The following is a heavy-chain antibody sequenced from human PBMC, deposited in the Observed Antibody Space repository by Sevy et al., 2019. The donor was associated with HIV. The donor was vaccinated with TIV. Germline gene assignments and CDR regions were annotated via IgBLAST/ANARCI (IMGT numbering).Heavy chain of an antibody. V-gene: IGHV3-15*01. Sequence: GGSLRLSCAASGFTFSNAWMSWVRQAPGKGLEWVGRIKSKTDGGTTDYAAPVQGRFTISRDDSKNTLYLQMNSLKTEELALYYSTTTPDEYDYNWGSYRDPWFDPWGQGTLVTVSS. J-gene: IGHJ5*02. D-gene: IGHD3-16*02. CDR3: TTTPDEYDYNWGSYRDPWFDP. CDR1: GFTFSNAW. CDR2: IKSKTDGGTT.